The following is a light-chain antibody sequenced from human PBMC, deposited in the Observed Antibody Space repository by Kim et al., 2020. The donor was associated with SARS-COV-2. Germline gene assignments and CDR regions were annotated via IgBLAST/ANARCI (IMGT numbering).Light chain of an antibody. CDR3: STWDSSLGAWV. Sequence: QTATLTCTGNSNNVGDQGAAWLQQHRGHPPKLLSYRNNNRPSEISERLSASRSGNTASLTITGLQPEDETDYYCSTWDSSLGAWVFGGGTQLTVL. CDR2: RNN. J-gene: IGLJ3*02. CDR1: SNNVGDQG. V-gene: IGLV10-54*01.